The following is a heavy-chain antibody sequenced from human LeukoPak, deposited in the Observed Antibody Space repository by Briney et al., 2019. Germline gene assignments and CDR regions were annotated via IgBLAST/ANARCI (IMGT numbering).Heavy chain of an antibody. J-gene: IGHJ4*02. D-gene: IGHD3-9*01. Sequence: GGSLRLSCAASGFTFSSYVRNWVRQPPGKGLEWVSAITGSGGSTHYADSVKGRFTISRGSSKNTLYLQMNNLRAEDTAVYYCAKDHLDWGSSFDFWGQGTLVTVSS. V-gene: IGHV3-23*01. CDR3: AKDHLDWGSSFDF. CDR2: ITGSGGST. CDR1: GFTFSSYV.